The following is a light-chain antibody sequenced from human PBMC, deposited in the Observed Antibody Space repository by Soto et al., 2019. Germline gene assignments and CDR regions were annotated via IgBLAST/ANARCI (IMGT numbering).Light chain of an antibody. CDR3: QTWGTGILV. CDR1: SGHSSDA. Sequence: QLVLTQSPSASASLGASVKLTCTVSSGHSSDAIAWHQQQPERGPRYVMTLNSDGSHTKGDGIPDRFSGSSSGAERYLTISSLQSEDEADYYCQTWGTGILVFGGGTKLTVL. CDR2: LNSDGSH. V-gene: IGLV4-69*01. J-gene: IGLJ2*01.